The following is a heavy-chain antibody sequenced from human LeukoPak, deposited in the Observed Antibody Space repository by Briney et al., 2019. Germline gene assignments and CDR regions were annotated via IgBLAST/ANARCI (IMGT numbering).Heavy chain of an antibody. D-gene: IGHD6-6*01. J-gene: IGHJ4*02. CDR1: GFTFSSYW. V-gene: IGHV3-74*01. CDR3: ARRTSSHPPYCFDY. Sequence: GGSLRLSCAASGFTFSSYWMHWVRQAPGKGLMWLSRINGDGSTTNYADSVRGRFTISRDNAKNTLYLQMNSLGAEDTAVYYCARRTSSHPPYCFDYWGQGTLLTVSS. CDR2: INGDGSTT.